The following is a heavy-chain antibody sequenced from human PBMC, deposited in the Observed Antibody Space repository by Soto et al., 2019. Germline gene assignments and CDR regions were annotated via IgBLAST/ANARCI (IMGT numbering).Heavy chain of an antibody. D-gene: IGHD1-1*01. CDR1: GYTFSSNG. V-gene: IGHV1-18*01. J-gene: IGHJ4*02. Sequence: ASVKVSCKASGYTFSSNGISWVRQAPGQGLEWMGWINTYNGNTNYAQKFQGRLTMTTDTSTTTAYMELRSLRSDDTALYYCARALRPYWNADFWGQGTLVTVSS. CDR3: ARALRPYWNADF. CDR2: INTYNGNT.